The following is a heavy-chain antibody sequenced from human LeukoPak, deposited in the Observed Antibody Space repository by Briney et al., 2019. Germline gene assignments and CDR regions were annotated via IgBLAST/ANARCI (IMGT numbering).Heavy chain of an antibody. CDR1: GGSISSGSYY. D-gene: IGHD3-9*01. Sequence: SQTLSLTCTVSGGSISSGSYYWSWIRQPAGKGLEWIGRIYTSGSTNYNPSLKSRATISVDTSKNQFSLKLSSVTAADTAVYYCARSLTGYAPISFDIWGQGTMVTVSS. CDR2: IYTSGST. V-gene: IGHV4-61*02. J-gene: IGHJ3*02. CDR3: ARSLTGYAPISFDI.